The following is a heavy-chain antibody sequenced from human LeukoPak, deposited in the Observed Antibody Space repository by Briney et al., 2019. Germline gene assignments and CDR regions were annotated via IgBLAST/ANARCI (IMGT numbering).Heavy chain of an antibody. Sequence: SETLSLTCAVYGGSFSGYYWSWIRQPPGKGLEWIGEINHSGSTNYNPSLKSRVTISVDTSKNQFSLKLSSVTAADTAVYYCARDHREKQWLVVGYYYYMDVWGKGTTVTVSS. CDR3: ARDHREKQWLVVGYYYYMDV. CDR1: GGSFSGYY. D-gene: IGHD6-19*01. J-gene: IGHJ6*03. CDR2: INHSGST. V-gene: IGHV4-34*01.